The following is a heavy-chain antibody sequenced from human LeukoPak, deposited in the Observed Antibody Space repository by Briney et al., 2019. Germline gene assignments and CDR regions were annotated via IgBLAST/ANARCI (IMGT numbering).Heavy chain of an antibody. J-gene: IGHJ4*02. CDR3: GRGYGPNSSGWDS. CDR1: GGSISSNY. Sequence: SETLSLTCTVFGGSISSNYWSWIRQPPGKGLEWIGYIYYSGSTNYNPSLKSRVTISVDTSKNQFSLKLTSVTAADTAVYYCGRGYGPNSSGWDSWGQGTLVTVSS. CDR2: IYYSGST. V-gene: IGHV4-59*01. D-gene: IGHD6-19*01.